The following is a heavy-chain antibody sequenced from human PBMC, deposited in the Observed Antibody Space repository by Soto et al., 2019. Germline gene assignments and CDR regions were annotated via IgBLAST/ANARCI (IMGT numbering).Heavy chain of an antibody. CDR3: HSSSWYETLRMLY. Sequence: PGGSLRLSCAASGFTFSSYEMNWVRQAPGKGLEWVSYISSSGSTIYYADSVKGRFTISRDNAKNSLYLQMNSLRAEDTAVYYCHSSSWYETLRMLYWGQGXLVTVYS. J-gene: IGHJ4*02. D-gene: IGHD6-13*01. CDR1: GFTFSSYE. V-gene: IGHV3-48*03. CDR2: ISSSGSTI.